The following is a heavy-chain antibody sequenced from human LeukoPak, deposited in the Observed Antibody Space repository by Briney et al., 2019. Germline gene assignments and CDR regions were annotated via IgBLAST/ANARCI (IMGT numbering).Heavy chain of an antibody. CDR3: ARGVDIVATTSPNDY. D-gene: IGHD5-12*01. CDR2: IIPIFGSA. J-gene: IGHJ4*02. Sequence: SVKVSCKASGGTFSSSAISWVRQAPGQGLEWMGGIIPIFGSANYPQKFQGRVTITADESTSTAYMELSSLRSEDTAVYYCARGVDIVATTSPNDYWGQGTLVTVSS. CDR1: GGTFSSSA. V-gene: IGHV1-69*13.